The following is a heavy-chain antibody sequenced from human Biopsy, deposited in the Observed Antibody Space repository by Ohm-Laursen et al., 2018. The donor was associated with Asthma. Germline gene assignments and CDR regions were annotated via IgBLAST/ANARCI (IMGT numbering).Heavy chain of an antibody. CDR2: ISGSGGST. V-gene: IGHV3-23*01. CDR3: AKDKRYSGSYFDY. Sequence: GSLRLSCSASGFTFSSYAMSWVRQAPGKGLEWVSAISGSGGSTYYADSVKGRFTISRDNSKNTLYLQMNSLRAEDTAVYYCAKDKRYSGSYFDYWGQGTMVTVSS. J-gene: IGHJ4*02. CDR1: GFTFSSYA. D-gene: IGHD1-26*01.